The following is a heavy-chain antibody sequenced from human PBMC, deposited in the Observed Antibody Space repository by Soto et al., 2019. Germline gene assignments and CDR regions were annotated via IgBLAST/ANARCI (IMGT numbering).Heavy chain of an antibody. CDR2: INPGGGST. CDR1: YG. CDR3: ARDGGYSYGSGRRFDY. J-gene: IGHJ4*02. V-gene: IGHV1-46*01. D-gene: IGHD5-18*01. Sequence: YGMEWVRKAHRQGLEWMGIINPGGGSTSYAQKFQGRVTMTWDTSTSTVYMELSSLRSEDAAVYYCARDGGYSYGSGRRFDYWGQGTLVTFSS.